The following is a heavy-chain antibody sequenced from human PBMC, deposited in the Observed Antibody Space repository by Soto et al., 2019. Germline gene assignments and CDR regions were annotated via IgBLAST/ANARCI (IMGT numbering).Heavy chain of an antibody. CDR2: IYYSGST. J-gene: IGHJ5*02. D-gene: IGHD3-3*01. CDR1: GGSISSSSYY. CDR3: ARVVVSVLRFLDPGWFDP. V-gene: IGHV4-39*01. Sequence: SETLSLTCTVSGGSISSSSYYWGWIRQPPGKGLEWIGSIYYSGSTYYNPSLKSRVTISVDTSKNQFSLKLSSVTAADTAVYYCARVVVSVLRFLDPGWFDPWGQGTLVTVSS.